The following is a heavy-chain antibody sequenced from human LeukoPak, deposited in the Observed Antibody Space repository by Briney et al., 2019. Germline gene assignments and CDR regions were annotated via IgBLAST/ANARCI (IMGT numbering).Heavy chain of an antibody. D-gene: IGHD6-13*01. CDR3: ARVKNHRGIAVAGSDY. V-gene: IGHV3-48*03. CDR2: ISSSGSTI. Sequence: GGSLRLSCAASGFTFSSYEMNWVRQAPGKGLEWVSYISSSGSTIYYADSVKGRFTISRDNAKNSLYLQMNSLRAEDTAVYYCARVKNHRGIAVAGSDYWGRGTLVTVSS. CDR1: GFTFSSYE. J-gene: IGHJ4*02.